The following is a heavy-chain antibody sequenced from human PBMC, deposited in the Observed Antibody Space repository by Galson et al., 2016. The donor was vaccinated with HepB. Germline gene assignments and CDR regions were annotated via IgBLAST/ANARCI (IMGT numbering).Heavy chain of an antibody. D-gene: IGHD6-19*01. CDR2: ISYSGNT. CDR1: GGSISNYY. CDR3: ARHISVPRTRGFDY. J-gene: IGHJ4*02. Sequence: SETLSLTCTLSGGSISNYYWMWIRQPPGKGLEWIGYISYSGNTRYNPSVKSRATISIDMSKNQFSLKLSSVTAADTAVSYCARHISVPRTRGFDYWGQGILVTVSS. V-gene: IGHV4-59*08.